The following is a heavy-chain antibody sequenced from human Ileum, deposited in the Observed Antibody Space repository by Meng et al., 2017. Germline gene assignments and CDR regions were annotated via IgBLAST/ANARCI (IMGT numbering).Heavy chain of an antibody. CDR3: ARLEYSGYDRTFDH. Sequence: VRAGCSVCFCCAACGFCFSKHWMGWVRQDPGRGLEWVGNIRQDGSEKYYVDSVKGRFTVSRDNAKNSLYLQLSSLRAEDTAVYYCARLEYSGYDRTFDHWGQGSLVTVSS. V-gene: IGHV3-7*01. CDR2: IRQDGSEK. CDR1: GFCFSKHW. D-gene: IGHD5-12*01. J-gene: IGHJ4*02.